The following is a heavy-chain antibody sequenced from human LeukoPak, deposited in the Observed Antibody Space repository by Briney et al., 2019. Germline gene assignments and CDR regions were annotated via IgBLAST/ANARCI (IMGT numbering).Heavy chain of an antibody. V-gene: IGHV4-38-2*01. Sequence: SETLSLTCAVSGYSISSGYYWGWIRQPPGKGLEWIGRIYHSGSSYYNPSLKSRVTISVDTSKNQFSLKLSSVTAADTAVYYCARPLTDPYWNDAFDIWGQGTMVTVSS. CDR2: IYHSGSS. J-gene: IGHJ3*02. CDR1: GYSISSGYY. CDR3: ARPLTDPYWNDAFDI. D-gene: IGHD1-14*01.